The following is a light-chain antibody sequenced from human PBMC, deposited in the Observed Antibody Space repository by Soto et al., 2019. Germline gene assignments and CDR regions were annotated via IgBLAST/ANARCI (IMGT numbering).Light chain of an antibody. V-gene: IGKV3-11*01. J-gene: IGKJ2*01. CDR2: DAS. CDR3: QPRSNWPRT. CDR1: QSVSSY. Sequence: EIVLTQSPATLSLSPGERATLSCRASQSVSSYLAWYQQKPGQAPRLLIYDASNSATGIPARFSGSGSGTDFTLTISSLEPEDFAVYYCQPRSNWPRTFGQGTKLESK.